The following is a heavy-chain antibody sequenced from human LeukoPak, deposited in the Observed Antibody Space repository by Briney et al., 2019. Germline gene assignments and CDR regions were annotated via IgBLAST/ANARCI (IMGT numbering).Heavy chain of an antibody. CDR3: ARRLTQYDCFDP. CDR1: GDSVSSNSVT. V-gene: IGHV6-1*01. D-gene: IGHD2-21*02. Sequence: SQILSLTCAISGDSVSSNSVTWNWIRQSPSRGLEWLGRTYYRSTWYNDYAVSVRGRITVNPDTSKNQFSLHLNSVTPEDTAVYYCARRLTQYDCFDPWGQGTTVTVSS. J-gene: IGHJ6*02. CDR2: TYYRSTWYN.